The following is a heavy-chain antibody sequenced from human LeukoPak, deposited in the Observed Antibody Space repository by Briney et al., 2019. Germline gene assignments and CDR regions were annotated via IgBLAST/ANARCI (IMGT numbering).Heavy chain of an antibody. Sequence: SETLSLTCTVSGGSISSYYWSRIRQPPGKGLEWIGYIYYSGSTNYNPSLKSRVTISVDTSKNQFSLKLSSVTAADTAVYYCARHDSSLYCSSTSCYDAVDIWGQGTMVTVSS. CDR1: GGSISSYY. J-gene: IGHJ3*02. V-gene: IGHV4-59*08. CDR3: ARHDSSLYCSSTSCYDAVDI. D-gene: IGHD2-2*01. CDR2: IYYSGST.